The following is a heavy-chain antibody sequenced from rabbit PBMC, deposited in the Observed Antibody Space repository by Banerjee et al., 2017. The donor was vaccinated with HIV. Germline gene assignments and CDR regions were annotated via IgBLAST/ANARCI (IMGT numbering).Heavy chain of an antibody. CDR3: ARDVDSYVPFNL. CDR2: IDAGSSGKT. Sequence: QEQLKETGGGLVQSGGTLTLTCTASGFSFSSSYWICWVRQAPGKGLEWIACIDAGSSGKTYYASWAKGRFTISKTSSTTVTLQMTSLTAADTATYFCARDVDSYVPFNLWGQGTLVTVS. CDR1: GFSFSSSYW. V-gene: IGHV1S45*01. D-gene: IGHD6-1*01. J-gene: IGHJ4*01.